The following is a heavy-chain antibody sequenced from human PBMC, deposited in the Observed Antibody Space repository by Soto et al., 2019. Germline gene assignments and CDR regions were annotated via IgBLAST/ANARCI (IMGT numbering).Heavy chain of an antibody. V-gene: IGHV1-3*01. CDR3: ARNYIDKYYDFWSGYYLSLEGDY. D-gene: IGHD3-3*01. CDR1: GYTFTSYA. Sequence: QVQLVQSGAEVKKPGASVKVSCKASGYTFTSYAMHWVRQAPGQRLEWMGWINAGNGNTKYSQKFQGRVTITRDTSASTAYMELSSLRSEDTAVYYCARNYIDKYYDFWSGYYLSLEGDYWGQGTLVTVSS. J-gene: IGHJ4*02. CDR2: INAGNGNT.